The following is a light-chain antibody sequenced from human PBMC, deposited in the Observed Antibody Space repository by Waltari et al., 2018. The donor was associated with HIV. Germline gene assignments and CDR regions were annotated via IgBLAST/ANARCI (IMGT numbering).Light chain of an antibody. J-gene: IGLJ3*02. CDR2: RNN. V-gene: IGLV1-47*01. Sequence: QSVLTQPPSASGTPGQRVTISCSGSSSNIGSKYVYWYQKLPGSAPKLLIYRNNQRPSGVPDRFSGSKSGNTASLTISGLQAEDEADYYCCAYTGAYTSGVFGAGTQLTVL. CDR3: CAYTGAYTSGV. CDR1: SSNIGSKY.